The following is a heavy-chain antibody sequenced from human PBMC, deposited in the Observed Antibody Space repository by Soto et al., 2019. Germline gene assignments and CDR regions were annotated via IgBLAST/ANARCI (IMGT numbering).Heavy chain of an antibody. Sequence: GGSLRLSCAASGFTFSSYGMHWVRQAPDKGLEWVAVISYDGSNKYYADSVKGRFTISRDNSKNTLYLQMNSLRAEDTAVYYCAKDHSTMVRVNPDYGMDVWGQGTTVTVSS. D-gene: IGHD3-10*01. CDR1: GFTFSSYG. V-gene: IGHV3-30*18. CDR3: AKDHSTMVRVNPDYGMDV. CDR2: ISYDGSNK. J-gene: IGHJ6*02.